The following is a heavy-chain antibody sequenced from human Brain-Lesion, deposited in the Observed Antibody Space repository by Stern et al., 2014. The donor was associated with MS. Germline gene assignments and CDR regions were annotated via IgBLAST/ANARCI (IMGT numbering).Heavy chain of an antibody. V-gene: IGHV3-23*04. Sequence: EVQLVESGGGLVQPGGSLRLSCAASGFSFSTYAMSWVRQTPGKGLQWVSVISGRGDPTYYADSVKGRFTISRDNSKNTLYLQMDSLRADDTAVYYCAKWPHHIAVAGTRYFQHWGQGTLVTVSS. CDR1: GFSFSTYA. CDR3: AKWPHHIAVAGTRYFQH. J-gene: IGHJ1*01. CDR2: ISGRGDPT. D-gene: IGHD6-19*01.